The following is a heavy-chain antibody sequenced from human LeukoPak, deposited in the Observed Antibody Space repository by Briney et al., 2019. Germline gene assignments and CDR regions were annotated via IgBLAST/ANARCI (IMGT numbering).Heavy chain of an antibody. D-gene: IGHD3-3*01. CDR2: MNRDGSEK. J-gene: IGHJ4*02. V-gene: IGHV3-7*04. Sequence: GGSLRLSCAASGFIFAPYWMTWVRQAPGKGLEYVATMNRDGSEKYYVDSVKGRFTISRDNSKNSLYLQMDSLRAEDTAVYYCARGIEEWLYLYYWGQGALVTVAS. CDR3: ARGIEEWLYLYY. CDR1: GFIFAPYW.